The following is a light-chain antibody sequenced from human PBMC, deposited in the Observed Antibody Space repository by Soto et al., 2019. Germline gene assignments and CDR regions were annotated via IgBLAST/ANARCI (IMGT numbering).Light chain of an antibody. CDR2: AAS. CDR3: QHLNSYPRT. V-gene: IGKV1-9*01. Sequence: IQLTQSPSSLSASVGDRVTITCRASQDISSYLAWYQQKPGKAPKLLIYAASTLQSGVPSRFSGSGSGKDFTLTISSLQPEDFATYYCQHLNSYPRTFGPGTKVDIK. CDR1: QDISSY. J-gene: IGKJ3*01.